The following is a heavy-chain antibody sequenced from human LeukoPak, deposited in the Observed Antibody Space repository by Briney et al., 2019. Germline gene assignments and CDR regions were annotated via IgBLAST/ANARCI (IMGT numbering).Heavy chain of an antibody. J-gene: IGHJ4*02. V-gene: IGHV5-51*01. CDR2: IYPGDSDT. Sequence: GESLKISCKGSGYSFTSYWIGWVRQMPGKVLEWMGIIYPGDSDTRYSPSFQGQVTISADKSISTAYLQWSSLKASDTAMYYCARLGSYDSSGYYYGYFDYWGREPWSPSPQ. CDR3: ARLGSYDSSGYYYGYFDY. CDR1: GYSFTSYW. D-gene: IGHD3-22*01.